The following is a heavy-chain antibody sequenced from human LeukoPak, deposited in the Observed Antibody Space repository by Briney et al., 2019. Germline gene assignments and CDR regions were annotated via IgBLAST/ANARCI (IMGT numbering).Heavy chain of an antibody. J-gene: IGHJ6*04. CDR2: INPNSGGT. D-gene: IGHD6-6*01. V-gene: IGHV1-2*02. CDR1: GYTFTGYY. CDR3: ARDPSPSSPIYYSSYGMDV. Sequence: GASVKVSCKASGYTFTGYYMHWVRQAPGQGLEWMGWINPNSGGTNYAQKFQGRVTMTRDTSISTAYMELSRLRSDDTAVYYCARDPSPSSPIYYSSYGMDVWAKGTTVTVSS.